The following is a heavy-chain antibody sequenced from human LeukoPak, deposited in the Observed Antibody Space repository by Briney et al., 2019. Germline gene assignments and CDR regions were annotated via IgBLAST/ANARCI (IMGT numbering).Heavy chain of an antibody. CDR2: IRKKGYGETT. Sequence: GGSLRLSCIASGFTFGDDAWSWFRQAPGKGLEFIAFIRKKGYGETTDSAASVRGRFTVSRDDTKSVAYLQMNSLKTEDTALYYCSRGLHDYGDSNYYFDQWGRGTLVIVSS. J-gene: IGHJ4*02. CDR1: GFTFGDDA. D-gene: IGHD4-17*01. V-gene: IGHV3-49*03. CDR3: SRGLHDYGDSNYYFDQ.